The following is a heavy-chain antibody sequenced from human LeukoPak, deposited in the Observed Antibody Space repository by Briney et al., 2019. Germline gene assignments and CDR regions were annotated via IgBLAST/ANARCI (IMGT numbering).Heavy chain of an antibody. CDR2: IIPILGIA. CDR1: GGTFSSYA. Sequence: SVKVSCKASGGTFSSYAISWVRQAPGQGLEWMGRIIPILGIANYAQKFQGRVTITADKSTSTAYMELSSLRSEDTAVYYCARDWEVVTPGYFDYWGQGTLVTVSS. D-gene: IGHD4-23*01. J-gene: IGHJ4*02. CDR3: ARDWEVVTPGYFDY. V-gene: IGHV1-69*04.